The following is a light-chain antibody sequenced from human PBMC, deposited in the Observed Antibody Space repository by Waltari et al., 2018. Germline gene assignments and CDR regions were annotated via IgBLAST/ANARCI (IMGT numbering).Light chain of an antibody. J-gene: IGKJ4*01. V-gene: IGKV3-11*01. CDR1: QSVSSY. Sequence: EIVLTQSPATLSLSPGERPPLFCRASQSVSSYLAWYQQKPGQAPRLLIYDASNRATGIPARFSGSGSGTDFTLTITSLEPEDFTVYYCQHRSNWPLTFGGGTKVEIK. CDR3: QHRSNWPLT. CDR2: DAS.